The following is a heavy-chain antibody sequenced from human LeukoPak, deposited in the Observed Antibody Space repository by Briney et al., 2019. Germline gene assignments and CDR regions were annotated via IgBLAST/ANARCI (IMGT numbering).Heavy chain of an antibody. CDR3: ARGCSGGSCYENWFDP. CDR1: GYTFTSYG. Sequence: ASVKVSCKASGYTFTSYGISWVRQAPGQGLEWMGWISAYNGNTNYAQKLQGRVTMTTDTPTSTAYMELRSLRSDDTAVYYCARGCSGGSCYENWFDPWGQGTLVTVSS. V-gene: IGHV1-18*04. J-gene: IGHJ5*02. CDR2: ISAYNGNT. D-gene: IGHD2-15*01.